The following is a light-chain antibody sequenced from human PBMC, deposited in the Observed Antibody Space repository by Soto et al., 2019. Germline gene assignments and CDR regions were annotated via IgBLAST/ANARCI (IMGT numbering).Light chain of an antibody. CDR3: QQSYSTPLT. Sequence: DIQMTQSPSSLSASVGDRVTITCRASQSINSCLNWYQQKPGKAPNLLIYAASSFQSGVPSRFSGNGSGTDFTLTISSLQPEDFATHYCQQSYSTPLTFGGGTKVEIK. J-gene: IGKJ4*01. CDR1: QSINSC. CDR2: AAS. V-gene: IGKV1-39*01.